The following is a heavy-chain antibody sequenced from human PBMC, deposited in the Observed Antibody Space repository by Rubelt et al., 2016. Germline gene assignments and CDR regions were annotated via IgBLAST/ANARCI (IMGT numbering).Heavy chain of an antibody. J-gene: IGHJ4*02. CDR2: INHSGST. Sequence: QVQLQQWGAGLLKPSETLSLTCAVYGGSFSGYYWSWIRQPPGKGLVWIGEINHSGSTNYNPSHEGRGPISVDDAKSRVYRKLSDVAGADTGVYYCAKGTSSSYNRDSDPRVYWGQGALVTVSS. V-gene: IGHV4-34*01. CDR1: GGSFSGYY. D-gene: IGHD3-22*01. CDR3: AKGTSSSYNRDSDPRVY.